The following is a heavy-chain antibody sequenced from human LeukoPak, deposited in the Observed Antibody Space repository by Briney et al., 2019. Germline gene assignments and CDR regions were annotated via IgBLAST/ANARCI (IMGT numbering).Heavy chain of an antibody. Sequence: GGSLRLSCAASGFSFSDYYMSWVRQAPGKGLEWVSFIRDTSGSPIYYTDSVKGRFTISRDNAKNSLYLQMNSLRVEDTAVYYCARAGTTFDIWGQGTLVTVSS. CDR1: GFSFSDYY. D-gene: IGHD1-1*01. J-gene: IGHJ3*02. CDR2: IRDTSGSPI. V-gene: IGHV3-11*01. CDR3: ARAGTTFDI.